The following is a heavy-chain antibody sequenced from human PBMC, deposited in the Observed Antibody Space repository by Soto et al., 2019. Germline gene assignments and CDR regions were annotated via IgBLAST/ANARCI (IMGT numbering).Heavy chain of an antibody. Sequence: GESLKISCKGSGYTFTSNWIGWVRQMPGKGLEWMGIIYPGDSETRYSPSFQGQVTISADKSISTAYLQWSSLKASDTAMYYCARDVRSAAAGTAKDWFDPWGQGTLVTVSS. CDR3: ARDVRSAAAGTAKDWFDP. CDR1: GYTFTSNW. V-gene: IGHV5-51*01. D-gene: IGHD6-13*01. J-gene: IGHJ5*02. CDR2: IYPGDSET.